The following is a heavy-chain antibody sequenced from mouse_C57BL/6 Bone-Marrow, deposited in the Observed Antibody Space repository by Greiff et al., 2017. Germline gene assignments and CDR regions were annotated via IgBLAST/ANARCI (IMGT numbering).Heavy chain of an antibody. V-gene: IGHV1-9*01. D-gene: IGHD1-1*01. CDR2: ILPGSGST. CDR1: GYTFTGYW. J-gene: IGHJ4*01. Sequence: VQLQQSGAELLKPGASVKLSCKATGYTFTGYWIEWVKQRPGHGLEWIGEILPGSGSTNYHEKFKGKATFTADTSSNTAYMQLSSLTTEDSAIYYCANLRFNYWGQGTSVTVSS. CDR3: ANLRFNY.